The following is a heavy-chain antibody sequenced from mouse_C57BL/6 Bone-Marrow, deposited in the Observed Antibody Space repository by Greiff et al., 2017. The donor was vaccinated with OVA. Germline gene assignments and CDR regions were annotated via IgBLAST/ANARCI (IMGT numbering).Heavy chain of an antibody. CDR2: ISDGGSYT. V-gene: IGHV5-4*01. Sequence: EVQRVESGGGLVKPGGSLKLSCAASGFTFSSYAMSWVRQTPEKRLEWVATISDGGSYTYYPDNVKGRFTISRDNAKNNLYLQMSHLKSEDTAMYYCAREGRYYDYDGDWYFDVWGTGTTVTVSS. CDR1: GFTFSSYA. CDR3: AREGRYYDYDGDWYFDV. D-gene: IGHD2-4*01. J-gene: IGHJ1*03.